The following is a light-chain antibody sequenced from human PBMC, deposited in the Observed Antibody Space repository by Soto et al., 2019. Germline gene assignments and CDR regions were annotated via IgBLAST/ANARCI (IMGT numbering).Light chain of an antibody. CDR3: QQYHSYPAS. V-gene: IGKV1-16*01. J-gene: IGKJ1*01. CDR1: QGISSF. Sequence: DSQMTQSPSSLSASVGDRVTITCRASQGISSFLAWFQQKPGKAPKSLIYDASTLQSGVSSRFSGSGSDTHFTLTISSLQPEDFATYYCQQYHSYPASFGQGIKVEIK. CDR2: DAS.